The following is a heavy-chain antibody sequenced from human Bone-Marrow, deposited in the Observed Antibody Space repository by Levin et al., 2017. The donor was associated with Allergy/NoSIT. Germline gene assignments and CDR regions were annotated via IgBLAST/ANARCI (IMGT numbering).Heavy chain of an antibody. CDR1: GFTFSSYA. V-gene: IGHV3-23*01. Sequence: GESLKISCAASGFTFSSYAMSWVRQAPGKGLEWVSAISGSGGSTYYADSVKGRFTISRDNSKNTLYLQMNSLRAEDTAVYYCAKLGSGDWKDYYYYYGMDVWGQGTTVTVSS. J-gene: IGHJ6*02. CDR3: AKLGSGDWKDYYYYYGMDV. CDR2: ISGSGGST. D-gene: IGHD2-21*02.